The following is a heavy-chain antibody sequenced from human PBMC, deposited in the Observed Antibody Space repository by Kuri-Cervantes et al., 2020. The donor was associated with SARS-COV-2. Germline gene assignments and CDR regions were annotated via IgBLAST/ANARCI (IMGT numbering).Heavy chain of an antibody. CDR1: GFTFSRDT. J-gene: IGHJ4*02. Sequence: GGSLRLSCAASGFTFSRDTMYWVRQAPGKGLVWVSRMSGDGSSITYADSVKGRFTISRDNARNTLYLQMNSLRVEDTAVYFCARAPSGSPTEFWGQGTLVTVSS. D-gene: IGHD1-26*01. CDR3: ARAPSGSPTEF. CDR2: MSGDGSSI. V-gene: IGHV3-74*01.